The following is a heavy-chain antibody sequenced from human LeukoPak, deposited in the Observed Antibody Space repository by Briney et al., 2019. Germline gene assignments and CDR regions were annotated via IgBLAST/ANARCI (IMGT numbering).Heavy chain of an antibody. CDR2: ISAYNGNT. CDR3: ARVPMVRGVLRPNWFDP. CDR1: GYTFTSYG. J-gene: IGHJ5*02. Sequence: ASVKVSCKASGYTFTSYGISWVRQAPGQGLEWMGWISAYNGNTNYAQKLQGRVTMTTDTSTSTAYMELRSLRSDDTAVYYCARVPMVRGVLRPNWFDPWGQGTLVTVSS. V-gene: IGHV1-18*01. D-gene: IGHD3-10*01.